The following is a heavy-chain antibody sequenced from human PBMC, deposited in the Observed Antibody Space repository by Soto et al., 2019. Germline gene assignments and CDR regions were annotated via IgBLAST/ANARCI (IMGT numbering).Heavy chain of an antibody. CDR2: IYYSGST. J-gene: IGHJ4*02. CDR1: GGSISSYY. V-gene: IGHV4-59*08. Sequence: PSETLSLTCTVSGGSISSYYWSWIRQPPGKGLEWIGYIYYSGSTNYNPSLKSRATISVDTSKNQFSLKLNSMTAADTAVYYCARHNYGSGSTYFDYWGQGTLVTVS. CDR3: ARHNYGSGSTYFDY. D-gene: IGHD3-10*01.